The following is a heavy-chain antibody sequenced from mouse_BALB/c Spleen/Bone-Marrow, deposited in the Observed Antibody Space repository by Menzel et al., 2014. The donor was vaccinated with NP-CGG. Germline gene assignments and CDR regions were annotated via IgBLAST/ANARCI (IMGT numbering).Heavy chain of an antibody. J-gene: IGHJ4*01. CDR2: IDPANGNT. V-gene: IGHV14-3*02. CDR3: AEITTAAYYVMDN. D-gene: IGHD1-2*01. Sequence: EVQLQQSGAELVKPGASVKLSCTASGFNIKDTYIHWVKQRPEQGLEWIGRIDPANGNTKYDPKFQGKATITADTSSNTAYLQLSSLTSEDTAVYYCAEITTAAYYVMDNWGQGTSVTVSS. CDR1: GFNIKDTY.